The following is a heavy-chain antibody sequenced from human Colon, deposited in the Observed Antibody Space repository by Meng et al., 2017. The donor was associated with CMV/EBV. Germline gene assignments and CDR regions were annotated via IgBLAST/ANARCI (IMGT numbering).Heavy chain of an antibody. V-gene: IGHV3-7*01. CDR2: IKQDGSEK. J-gene: IGHJ4*02. D-gene: IGHD1-26*01. CDR3: AREGGSYSY. Sequence: GGSLRLSCGVSGFTFNTYWMSWVRQAPGKGLEWVANIKQDGSEKYYVDSVKGRFTISRDNAKNSLYLQMNSLRAEDTAVYYCAREGGSYSYWGQGTLVTVSS. CDR1: GFTFNTYW.